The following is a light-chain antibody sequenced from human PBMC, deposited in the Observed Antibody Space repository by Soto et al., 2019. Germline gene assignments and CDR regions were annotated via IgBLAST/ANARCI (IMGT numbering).Light chain of an antibody. J-gene: IGKJ3*01. Sequence: ENVLTQSPGTLSLSPGERATLSCRASQTVSSTYLAWYQQKPGQAPRLLIYGASSRATGIPDRFSGTVSGTDFTLTISRLEPEDFAVYYCQQYNHWPPAFGPGTKVDIK. CDR1: QTVSSTY. CDR3: QQYNHWPPA. CDR2: GAS. V-gene: IGKV3-20*01.